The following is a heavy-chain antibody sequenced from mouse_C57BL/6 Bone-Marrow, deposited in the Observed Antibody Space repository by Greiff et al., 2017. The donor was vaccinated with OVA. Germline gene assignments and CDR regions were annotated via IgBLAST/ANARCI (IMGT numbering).Heavy chain of an antibody. V-gene: IGHV3-6*01. CDR1: GYSITSGYY. Sequence: EVKLLESGPGLVKPSQSLSLTCSVTGYSITSGYYWNWIRQLPGNKLEWMGYISYDGSNNYNQSLKNRISITRDTSKNHVFLKLNSVTTEDTATYYCARDEGYSLDYWGQGTTLTVSS. J-gene: IGHJ2*01. CDR3: ARDEGYSLDY. CDR2: ISYDGSN. D-gene: IGHD2-3*01.